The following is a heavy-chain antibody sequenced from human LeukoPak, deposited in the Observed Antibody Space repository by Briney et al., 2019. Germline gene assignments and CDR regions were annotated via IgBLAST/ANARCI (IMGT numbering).Heavy chain of an antibody. CDR1: GHTFSSNC. D-gene: IGHD3-3*01. CDR3: ASCDFLSGYCSS. CDR2: FNPGDDTT. V-gene: IGHV1-46*01. J-gene: IGHJ5*02. Sequence: GASVKVSCKAGGHTFSSNCIHWVRQGPGQGLDWMGMFNPGDDTTTYAQKFRGRVTMTRDTSKTTFYLQLSGLRSEDTAVYYCASCDFLSGYCSSWGQGSLVTVSS.